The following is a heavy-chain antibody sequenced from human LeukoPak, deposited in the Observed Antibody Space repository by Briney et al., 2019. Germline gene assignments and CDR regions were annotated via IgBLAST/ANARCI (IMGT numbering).Heavy chain of an antibody. CDR1: GGSISSGDYY. D-gene: IGHD3-3*01. Sequence: PSETLSLTCTVSGGSISSGDYYWSWIRQPPGKGLEWIGYIYYSGSTYYNPSLKSRATISVDTSKNQFSLKLSSVTAADTAVYYCARNDFWSGHGGMDVWGQGTTVTVSS. CDR3: ARNDFWSGHGGMDV. V-gene: IGHV4-30-4*01. J-gene: IGHJ6*02. CDR2: IYYSGST.